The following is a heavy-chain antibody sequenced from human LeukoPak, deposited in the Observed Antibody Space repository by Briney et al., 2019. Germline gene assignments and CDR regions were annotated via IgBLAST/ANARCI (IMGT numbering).Heavy chain of an antibody. CDR2: ISWDGGST. CDR1: GFTFDDYT. Sequence: GGSLRLSCAASGFTFDDYTMHWVRQALGKGLEWVSLISWDGGSTYYADSVKGRFTISRDNSKNSLYLQMNSLRTEDTALYYCAKVADYGDYDYYGMDVWGQGTTVTVSS. V-gene: IGHV3-43*01. J-gene: IGHJ6*02. D-gene: IGHD4-17*01. CDR3: AKVADYGDYDYYGMDV.